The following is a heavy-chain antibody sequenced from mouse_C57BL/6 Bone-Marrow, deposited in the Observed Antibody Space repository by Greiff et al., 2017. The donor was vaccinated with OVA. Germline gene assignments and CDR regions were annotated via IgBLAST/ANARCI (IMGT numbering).Heavy chain of an antibody. Sequence: LQQSGASVKISCKASGYAFSSYWLNWVRQRPGKGLEWIGQIYPWDGDTSYTQNFKGQATLTANKSSSPAYMQLSSLTADDSAVYFCARSPLVYWGPGTTLTVSS. J-gene: IGHJ2*01. CDR1: GYAFSSYW. V-gene: IGHV1-80*01. CDR2: IYPWDGDT. CDR3: ARSPLVY.